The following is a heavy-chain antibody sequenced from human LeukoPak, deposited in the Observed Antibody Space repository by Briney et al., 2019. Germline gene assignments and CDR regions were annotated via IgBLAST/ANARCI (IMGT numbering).Heavy chain of an antibody. CDR3: ARQHPSGRGSGLDY. Sequence: TSETLSLTCAVSGGSISSSDWWSWVRPPPGKGLERIGEIYHSGYTYYNPSLKSRIIMSVDKSKNQFYLNLISVTAADTAVYYCARQHPSGRGSGLDYWGQGTLVIVSS. D-gene: IGHD2-15*01. V-gene: IGHV4-4*02. CDR2: IYHSGYT. J-gene: IGHJ4*02. CDR1: GGSISSSDW.